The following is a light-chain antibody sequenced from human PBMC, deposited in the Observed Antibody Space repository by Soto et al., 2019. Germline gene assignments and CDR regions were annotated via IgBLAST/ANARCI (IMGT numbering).Light chain of an antibody. Sequence: QSVLAQPASVSGSPGQSITISCTGTSSEVGDYNYVSWYQQHPGKAPKPMIYDVSNRPSGVFSRFSGSKSGNTASLTFSGLQAEDEADYYCSSYTTSSIYVFGTGTKVTV. CDR1: SSEVGDYNY. CDR3: SSYTTSSIYV. V-gene: IGLV2-14*01. J-gene: IGLJ1*01. CDR2: DVS.